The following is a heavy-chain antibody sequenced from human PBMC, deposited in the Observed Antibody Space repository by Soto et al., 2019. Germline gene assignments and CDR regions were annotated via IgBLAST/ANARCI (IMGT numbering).Heavy chain of an antibody. CDR2: MNPNSGNT. CDR1: GYTFTSYD. D-gene: IGHD3-22*01. V-gene: IGHV1-8*01. CDR3: ARAPTRDYYDSSGPTNGYAFDI. Sequence: QVQLVQSGAEVKKPGASVKVSCKASGYTFTSYDINWVRQATGQGLEWMGWMNPNSGNTGYAQKFQGRVTMTRNTSISTAYMELSSLRSEDTAVYYCARAPTRDYYDSSGPTNGYAFDIWGQGTMVTVSS. J-gene: IGHJ3*02.